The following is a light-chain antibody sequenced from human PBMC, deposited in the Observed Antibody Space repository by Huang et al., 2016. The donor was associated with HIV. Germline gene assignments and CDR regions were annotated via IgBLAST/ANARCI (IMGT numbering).Light chain of an antibody. CDR3: QQSYSTLWT. CDR2: AAS. Sequence: DIQMTQSPSSLSASVGDRVTITCRASQSISSYLNWYQQKPGQAPKLLIYAASSLQSGVPSRFSCSGSGTDFTLTISSLQPEDFATYYCQQSYSTLWTFGQGTKVEIK. J-gene: IGKJ1*01. V-gene: IGKV1-39*01. CDR1: QSISSY.